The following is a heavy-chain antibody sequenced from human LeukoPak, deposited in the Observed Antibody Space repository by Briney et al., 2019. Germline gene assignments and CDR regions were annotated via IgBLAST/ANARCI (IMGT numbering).Heavy chain of an antibody. J-gene: IGHJ4*02. V-gene: IGHV3-23*01. D-gene: IGHD6-19*01. CDR3: AKSRSGWYDFDF. Sequence: PGGSLRLSCAASGFTFSSYAMSWVRQAPGKGLEWVSGISGSGGTTYYVDSVKGRFTISRDNSENTLYLQMNSLRAEDTAVYYCAKSRSGWYDFDFWGQGTLVTVSS. CDR1: GFTFSSYA. CDR2: ISGSGGTT.